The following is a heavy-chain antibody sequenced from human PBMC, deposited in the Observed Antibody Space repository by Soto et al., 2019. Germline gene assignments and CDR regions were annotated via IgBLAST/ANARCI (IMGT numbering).Heavy chain of an antibody. Sequence: GESLKISCKGSGYSFTSYWIGWVRQMPGKGLEWMGIIYPGDSDTRYSPSFQGQVTISADKSIGTAYLQWSSLKASDTAMYYCARLPGHCSGGSCPPNWFDPWGHGTLVTVSS. CDR2: IYPGDSDT. J-gene: IGHJ5*02. V-gene: IGHV5-51*01. CDR3: ARLPGHCSGGSCPPNWFDP. D-gene: IGHD2-15*01. CDR1: GYSFTSYW.